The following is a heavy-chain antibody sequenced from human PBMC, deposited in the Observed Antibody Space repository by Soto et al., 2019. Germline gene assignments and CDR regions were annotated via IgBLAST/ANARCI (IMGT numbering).Heavy chain of an antibody. D-gene: IGHD3-10*01. J-gene: IGHJ6*02. V-gene: IGHV4-59*01. CDR3: ARDRPVRGVLYYYYDMDV. CDR2: IYYSGST. Sequence: SETLSLTCTVSGGSISIYYWSWIREPPGKGLEWIGYIYYSGSTNYNPSLKSRVTISVDTSKNQFSLKLSSVTAADTAVYYCARDRPVRGVLYYYYDMDVWGQGTTVTVSS. CDR1: GGSISIYY.